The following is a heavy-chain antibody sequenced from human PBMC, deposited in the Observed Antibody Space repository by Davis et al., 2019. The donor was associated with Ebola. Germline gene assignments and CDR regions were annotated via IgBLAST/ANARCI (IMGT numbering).Heavy chain of an antibody. J-gene: IGHJ6*04. D-gene: IGHD5-12*01. CDR1: GDSVSSNSGA. Sequence: PSETLSLTCDISGDSVSSNSGAWNWIRQSPSRGLEWLGRTYYSSKWYKDYAVSVKSRITINLDTSKNQSSLQLNSVTPEDTAVYYCARGWLRTGMDVWGKGTTVTVSS. CDR3: ARGWLRTGMDV. V-gene: IGHV6-1*01. CDR2: TYYSSKWYK.